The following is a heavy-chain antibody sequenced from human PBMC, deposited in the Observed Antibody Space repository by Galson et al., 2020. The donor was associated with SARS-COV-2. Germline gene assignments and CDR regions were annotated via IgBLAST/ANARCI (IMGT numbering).Heavy chain of an antibody. D-gene: IGHD3-22*01. V-gene: IGHV3-64D*09. J-gene: IGHJ4*02. CDR3: VKDFQVLSSGYYNTIFDY. Sequence: GGSLRLSCSASGFTFSSYAMHWVRQAPGKGLEYVSAISSNGGSTYYADSVKGRFTISRDNSKNTLYLQMSSLRAEDTAVYYCVKDFQVLSSGYYNTIFDYWGQGTLVTVSS. CDR1: GFTFSSYA. CDR2: ISSNGGST.